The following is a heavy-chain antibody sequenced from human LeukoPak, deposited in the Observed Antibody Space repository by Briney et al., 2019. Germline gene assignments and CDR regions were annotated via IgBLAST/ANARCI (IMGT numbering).Heavy chain of an antibody. Sequence: ASVRVSCKTSGFFFSAYQMHWLRQAPGHGLERMGWIDRNSGGTNIAQNFQGRVTMTRDTSMSTVYMELPGLTSDDTAIYFCARGDSLYLGLDYWGQGTLVTVSS. CDR2: IDRNSGGT. CDR1: GFFFSAYQ. CDR3: ARGDSLYLGLDY. V-gene: IGHV1-2*02. J-gene: IGHJ4*02. D-gene: IGHD6-13*01.